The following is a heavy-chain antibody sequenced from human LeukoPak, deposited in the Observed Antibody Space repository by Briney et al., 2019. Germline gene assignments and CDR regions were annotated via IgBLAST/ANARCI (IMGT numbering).Heavy chain of an antibody. CDR2: INHSGST. CDR1: GGSFSGYY. V-gene: IGHV4-34*01. D-gene: IGHD3-10*01. CDR3: ARGKKMTMVRGVRRNWFDP. J-gene: IGHJ5*02. Sequence: SETLSLTCAVYGGSFSGYYWSWIRQPPGKGLEWIGEINHSGSTNYNPSLKSRVTISVDTSKNQFSLKLSSVTAADTAVYYCARGKKMTMVRGVRRNWFDPWGQGTLVTVPS.